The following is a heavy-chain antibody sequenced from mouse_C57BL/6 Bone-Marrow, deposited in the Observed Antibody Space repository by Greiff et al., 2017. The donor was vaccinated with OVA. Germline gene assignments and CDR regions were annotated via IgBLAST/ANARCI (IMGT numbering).Heavy chain of an antibody. CDR3: ERPCIYEGYYDGFAY. V-gene: IGHV10-3*01. Sequence: EVTMVESGGGLVQPKGSLKLPCAASGFTFNTYAMHWVRQAPGKGLEWVARIRSKSSNYATYYADSVKDRFTISRDGSQSMLYLQRNNLKTVDTAMYYCERPCIYEGYYDGFAYWGQGTLVTVSA. J-gene: IGHJ3*01. CDR2: IRSKSSNYAT. D-gene: IGHD2-3*01. CDR1: GFTFNTYA.